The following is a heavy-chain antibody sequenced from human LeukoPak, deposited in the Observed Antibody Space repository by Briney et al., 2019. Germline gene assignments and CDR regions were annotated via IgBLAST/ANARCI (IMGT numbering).Heavy chain of an antibody. D-gene: IGHD6-13*01. CDR3: ARVCCEGPYSSSWYFDY. V-gene: IGHV4-59*08. J-gene: IGHJ4*02. Sequence: SETLSLTCTVSGGSISSYYWSWIRQPPGKGLEWIGYIYYSGSTNYNPSLKSRVTISVDTSKNQFSLKLRSVTAADTAVYYCARVCCEGPYSSSWYFDYWGQGTLVTVSS. CDR1: GGSISSYY. CDR2: IYYSGST.